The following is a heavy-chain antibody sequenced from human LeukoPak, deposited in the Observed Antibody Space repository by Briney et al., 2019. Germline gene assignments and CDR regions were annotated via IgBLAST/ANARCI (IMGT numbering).Heavy chain of an antibody. V-gene: IGHV3-30*18. CDR1: GFTFSGSA. D-gene: IGHD4-17*01. CDR3: AKSGTTVTTVYWYFDL. Sequence: GGSLRLSCAASGFTFSGSAMHWVRQAPGKGLEWVAVISYDGSNKYYADSVKGRFTISRDNSKNTLYLQMNSLRAEDTAVYYCAKSGTTVTTVYWYFDLWGRGTLVTVSS. CDR2: ISYDGSNK. J-gene: IGHJ2*01.